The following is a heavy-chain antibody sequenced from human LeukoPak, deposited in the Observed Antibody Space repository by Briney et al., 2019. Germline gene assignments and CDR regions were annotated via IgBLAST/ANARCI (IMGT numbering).Heavy chain of an antibody. V-gene: IGHV4-59*01. CDR2: IFYTGTT. Sequence: SETLSLTCSVSGGSINSYYWSWIRQPPGEGLEWIGYIFYTGTTNYNPSLKSRVTISLDTSKNQFSLKLSSVTAADTAVYYCARKTSGWFGPWGQGTLVTVSS. D-gene: IGHD3-10*01. CDR1: GGSINSYY. CDR3: ARKTSGWFGP. J-gene: IGHJ5*02.